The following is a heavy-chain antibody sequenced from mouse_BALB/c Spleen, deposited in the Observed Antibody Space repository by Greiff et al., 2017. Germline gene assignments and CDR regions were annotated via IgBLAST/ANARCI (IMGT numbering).Heavy chain of an antibody. J-gene: IGHJ2*01. CDR3: AIYYDYDDYFDY. V-gene: IGHV1-80*01. D-gene: IGHD2-4*01. CDR1: GYAFSSYW. CDR2: LYPGDGDT. Sequence: QVQLQQSGAELVRPGSSVKISCKASGYAFSSYWMNWVKQRPGQGLEWIGQLYPGDGDTNYNGKFKGKATLTADKSSSTAYMQLSSLTSEDSAVYFCAIYYDYDDYFDYWGQGTTLTVSS.